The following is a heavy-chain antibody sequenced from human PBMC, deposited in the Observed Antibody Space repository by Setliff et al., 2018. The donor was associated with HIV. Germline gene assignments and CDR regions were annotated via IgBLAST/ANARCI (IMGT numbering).Heavy chain of an antibody. Sequence: SETLSLTCTVTGGSISSGGFYWTWIRQHPGKGLEWIGYIYNTGSTYHSPSLESRVTISIDTSKNQFSLKLSSVTAADTAVYYCARHSGVASPNWFDPWGQGTPVTSPQ. V-gene: IGHV4-31*03. CDR1: GGSISSGGFY. D-gene: IGHD3-10*01. CDR3: ARHSGVASPNWFDP. CDR2: IYNTGST. J-gene: IGHJ5*02.